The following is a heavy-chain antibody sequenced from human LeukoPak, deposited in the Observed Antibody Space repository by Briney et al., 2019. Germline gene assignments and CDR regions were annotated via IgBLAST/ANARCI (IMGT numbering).Heavy chain of an antibody. V-gene: IGHV3-20*04. D-gene: IGHD6-19*01. CDR1: GSTFEDHG. CDR3: AMGDSSGWYFYY. J-gene: IGHJ4*02. Sequence: RPGGSLRLSCAASGSTFEDHGMSWVRQVPGKGLEWVAGINWDGGSTGYADSVKGRFTISRDNAKNSLFLQMNSLRVEDPALYFCAMGDSSGWYFYYWGQGTLVTVSS. CDR2: INWDGGST.